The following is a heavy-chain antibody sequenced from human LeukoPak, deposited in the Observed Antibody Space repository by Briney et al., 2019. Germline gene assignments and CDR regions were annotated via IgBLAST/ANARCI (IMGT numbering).Heavy chain of an antibody. CDR2: VYPGDSDT. V-gene: IGHV5-51*01. Sequence: GESLKISCNASGYSFINYWIAWVRQMPGKGLECMGIVYPGDSDTKYNPSFQGQVTISADKSISTAYLQWNSLKAPDTAMYYGATIAYDVSRASDWLDPWGQGTLVTVSS. CDR3: ATIAYDVSRASDWLDP. CDR1: GYSFINYW. J-gene: IGHJ5*02. D-gene: IGHD2-21*01.